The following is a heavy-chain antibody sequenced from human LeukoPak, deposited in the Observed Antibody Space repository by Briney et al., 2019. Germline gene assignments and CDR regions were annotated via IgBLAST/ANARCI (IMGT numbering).Heavy chain of an antibody. CDR3: ARDNWVDC. Sequence: GGSLRLSCAASGLTYSKYSMTWVHQAPGKELEWVSFIDTSSTTMYYTDSVKGRFTISKDNAKNSLYLQMNSLKVEDTAIYYCARDNWVDCWGQGTLVTVSS. CDR2: IDTSSTTM. J-gene: IGHJ5*01. CDR1: GLTYSKYS. V-gene: IGHV3-48*04.